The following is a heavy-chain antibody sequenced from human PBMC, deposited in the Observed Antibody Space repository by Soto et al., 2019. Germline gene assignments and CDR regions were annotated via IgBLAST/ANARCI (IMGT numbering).Heavy chain of an antibody. Sequence: SETLSLTCTVSSGSISSSSNHWGWIRQPPGKGLEWIGNINYSGSTYYNPSLQSRLTISVDTSNNQFSLKLSSVTAADTAVYYCAKLAGYCSCTICHRPYAMDVRGQGTTVTVSS. J-gene: IGHJ6*02. V-gene: IGHV4-39*01. CDR1: SGSISSSSNH. CDR3: AKLAGYCSCTICHRPYAMDV. D-gene: IGHD2-2*01. CDR2: INYSGST.